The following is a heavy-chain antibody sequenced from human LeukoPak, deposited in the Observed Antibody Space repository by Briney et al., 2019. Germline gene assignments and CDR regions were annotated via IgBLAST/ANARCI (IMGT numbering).Heavy chain of an antibody. Sequence: ASVKVSCKVSGYTLTELSMHWVRQAPGKGLEWMGGFDPEDGETIYAQKFQGRVTMTEDTSTDTAYMELSSLRSEDTAVYYCATVGSYYDILTGYYFRWGQGTLVTVSS. D-gene: IGHD3-9*01. V-gene: IGHV1-24*01. J-gene: IGHJ4*02. CDR1: GYTLTELS. CDR3: ATVGSYYDILTGYYFR. CDR2: FDPEDGET.